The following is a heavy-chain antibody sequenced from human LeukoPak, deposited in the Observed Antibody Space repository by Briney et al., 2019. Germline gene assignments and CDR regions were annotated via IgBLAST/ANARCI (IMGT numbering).Heavy chain of an antibody. V-gene: IGHV3-7*01. CDR2: INQDGSEK. CDR1: GFTFSGYW. CDR3: ASDDR. J-gene: IGHJ4*02. Sequence: GGSLGLSCAASGFTFSGYWMSWVRQAPGKGLEWVANINQDGSEKYYVDSVKGRFTISRDNAKNSLYLQMNSLRGEDTAVYYCASDDRWGQGTLVTVSS.